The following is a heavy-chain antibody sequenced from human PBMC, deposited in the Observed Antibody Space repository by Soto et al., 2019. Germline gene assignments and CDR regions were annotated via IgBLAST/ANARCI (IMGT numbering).Heavy chain of an antibody. CDR1: GFTFSSYA. D-gene: IGHD5-18*01. V-gene: IGHV3-23*01. CDR3: AKDPAPRYSYPHPEVSGYGDYAGY. CDR2: ISGSGGST. J-gene: IGHJ4*02. Sequence: PGGSLRLSCAASGFTFSSYAMSWVRQAPGKGLEWVSAISGSGGSTYYADSVKGRFTISRDNSKNTLYLQMNSLRAEDTAVYYCAKDPAPRYSYPHPEVSGYGDYAGYWGQGTLVTVSS.